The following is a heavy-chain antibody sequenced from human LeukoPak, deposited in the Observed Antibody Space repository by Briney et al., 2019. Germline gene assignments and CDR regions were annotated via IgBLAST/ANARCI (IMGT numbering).Heavy chain of an antibody. J-gene: IGHJ4*02. CDR3: ARKGGTFDY. V-gene: IGHV4-59*08. D-gene: IGHD2-15*01. CDR1: GGSIRNYY. Sequence: PSETLSLTCTVSGGSIRNYYWSWLRQPPGKGLEWIGYIYCSGSTNYNPSLKSRVTISVDTSKNQFSLKLSSVTAADTAVYYCARKGGTFDYWGQGTLVTVSS. CDR2: IYCSGST.